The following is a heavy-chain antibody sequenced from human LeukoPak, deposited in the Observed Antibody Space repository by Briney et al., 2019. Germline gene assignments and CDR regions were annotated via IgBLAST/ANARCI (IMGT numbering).Heavy chain of an antibody. CDR2: INHSGST. V-gene: IGHV4-34*01. CDR3: ARGNIVVVVAASYYYYYMDV. J-gene: IGHJ6*03. CDR1: GGSFSGYY. Sequence: SETLSLTCAVYGGSFSGYYWSWIRQPPGKGLECIGEINHSGSTNYNPSLKSRVTISVDTSKNQFSLKLSSVTAADTAVYYCARGNIVVVVAASYYYYYMDVWGKGTTVTVSS. D-gene: IGHD2-15*01.